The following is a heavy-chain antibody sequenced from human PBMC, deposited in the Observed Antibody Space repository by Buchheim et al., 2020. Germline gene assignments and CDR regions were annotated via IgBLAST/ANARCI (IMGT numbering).Heavy chain of an antibody. Sequence: EVQLVESGGGLVQPGGSLRLSCAASGFTVSSNYMSWVRQAPGKGLEWVSVIYSGGSTYYADSVKGRFTISRDNSKNTLYLQMNSLRAEDTAVYYCASTHIAAAGIPGMDVWGQGTT. V-gene: IGHV3-66*01. D-gene: IGHD6-13*01. CDR1: GFTVSSNY. CDR2: IYSGGST. J-gene: IGHJ6*02. CDR3: ASTHIAAAGIPGMDV.